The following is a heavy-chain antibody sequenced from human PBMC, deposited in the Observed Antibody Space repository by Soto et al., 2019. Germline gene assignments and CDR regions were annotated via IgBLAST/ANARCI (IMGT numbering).Heavy chain of an antibody. CDR2: IYDNDST. J-gene: IGHJ4*02. CDR3: ARHHMAATDMYFDY. D-gene: IGHD6-19*01. CDR1: GVSISSGGYY. V-gene: IGHV4-31*03. Sequence: QVQLQESGPGVVKPSQTLSLTCTVSGVSISSGGYYWSWIRQHPGKGLEWIGYIYDNDSTDYNPSLKRRVTMSVDTSRNQISLKLSSVTAADTAVYYCARHHMAATDMYFDYWGQGTLVTASA.